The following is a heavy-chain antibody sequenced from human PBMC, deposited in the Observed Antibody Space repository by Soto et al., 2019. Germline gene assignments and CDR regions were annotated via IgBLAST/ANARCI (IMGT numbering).Heavy chain of an antibody. J-gene: IGHJ6*02. D-gene: IGHD2-2*01. V-gene: IGHV3-53*05. CDR3: ARPYCSRTTCPPYYYYGLNV. CDR1: GFTVSSNY. CDR2: IYSGGST. Sequence: PGGSLRLSCAASGFTVSSNYMSWVRQAPGKGLEWVSVIYSGGSTYYADSVQGRFTISRDNSQNTLYLQMNSLVAGDTAVYYCARPYCSRTTCPPYYYYGLNVWGQGTAVTVSS.